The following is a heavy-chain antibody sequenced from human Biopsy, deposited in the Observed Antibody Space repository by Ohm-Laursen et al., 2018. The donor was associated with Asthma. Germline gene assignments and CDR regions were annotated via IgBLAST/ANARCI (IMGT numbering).Heavy chain of an antibody. J-gene: IGHJ4*02. CDR1: GYTFTAYF. Sequence: ASVKVSCKASGYTFTAYFIHWVRQAPGQGLEWMGRINPNTGGTDYAQQFQGRVTMTRDTSISTAYMELNRLTSDDTAVYYCARLTYGSGSDYFDYWGQGTLVTVSS. V-gene: IGHV1-2*06. CDR2: INPNTGGT. D-gene: IGHD3-10*01. CDR3: ARLTYGSGSDYFDY.